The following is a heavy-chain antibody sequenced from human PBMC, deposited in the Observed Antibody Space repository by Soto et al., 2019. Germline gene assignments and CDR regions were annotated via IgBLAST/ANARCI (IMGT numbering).Heavy chain of an antibody. J-gene: IGHJ6*02. V-gene: IGHV1-58*01. CDR2: IVVDSGET. D-gene: IGHD6-13*01. CDR3: VADPYFTESQGAGYYYYGLDV. Sequence: SVKVSCKAFGFTFTSSAVQWVRQTRGQRLEWIGWIVVDSGETKSAQKFQERVTITRDMSTNTAYMELSGLRSDDTAMYYCVADPYFTESQGAGYYYYGLDVWGQGTTVTVSS. CDR1: GFTFTSSA.